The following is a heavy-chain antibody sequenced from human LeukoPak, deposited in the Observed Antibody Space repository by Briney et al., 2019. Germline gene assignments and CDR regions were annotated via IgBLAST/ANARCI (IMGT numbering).Heavy chain of an antibody. J-gene: IGHJ4*02. V-gene: IGHV3-30-3*01. CDR3: ARDRYSRGPYYFDY. CDR1: VFTFSSYA. D-gene: IGHD6-19*01. CDR2: LSYDGSIK. Sequence: GGSLRLSCAASVFTFSSYAMHWVRQAPGKGLEWVAVLSYDGSIKYYADSVKGRFTISRDNSKNTLHLQMNSLRAEDTAMYYCARDRYSRGPYYFDYCGQGTLVTVSS.